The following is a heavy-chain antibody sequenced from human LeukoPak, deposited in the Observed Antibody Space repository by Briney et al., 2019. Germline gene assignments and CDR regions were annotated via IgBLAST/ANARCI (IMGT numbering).Heavy chain of an antibody. J-gene: IGHJ5*02. CDR1: GYSISSGYY. CDR3: AEEMTTVTTGWFDP. V-gene: IGHV4-38-2*01. CDR2: IYHSGST. Sequence: PSETLSLTCAVSGYSISSGYYWGWIRQPSGKGLEWIGSIYHSGSTYYNPSLKSRVTISVDTSKNQFSLKLSSVTAADTAVYYCAEEMTTVTTGWFDPWGQGTLVTVSS. D-gene: IGHD4-11*01.